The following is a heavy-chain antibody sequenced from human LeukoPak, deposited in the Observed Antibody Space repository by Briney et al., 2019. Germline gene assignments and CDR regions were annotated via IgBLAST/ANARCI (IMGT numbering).Heavy chain of an antibody. J-gene: IGHJ4*02. V-gene: IGHV4-34*01. Sequence: PSETLSLTCAVYGGSFSGYYWSWIRQPPGKGLEWIGEINHSGSTNCNPSLKSRVTISVDTSKNQFSLKLSSVTAADTAVYYCASEAYYYDSSGYYKYWGQGTLVTVSS. D-gene: IGHD3-22*01. CDR1: GGSFSGYY. CDR3: ASEAYYYDSSGYYKY. CDR2: INHSGST.